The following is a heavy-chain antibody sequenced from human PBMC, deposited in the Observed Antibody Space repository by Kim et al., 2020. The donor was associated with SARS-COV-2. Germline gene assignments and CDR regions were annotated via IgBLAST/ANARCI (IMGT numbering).Heavy chain of an antibody. CDR2: IHHNGNS. J-gene: IGHJ4*02. CDR3: ARKRVDSSGFIDS. Sequence: SETLSLTCAVSGAAIDDYYWSWIRQAPGKGLEWIGYIHHNGNSNSNPSLESRVTISLDTSRNQFSLKLTYVTAADSAVYFCARKRVDSSGFIDSWGQGTPVIVSS. D-gene: IGHD3-22*01. CDR1: GAAIDDYY. V-gene: IGHV4-59*01.